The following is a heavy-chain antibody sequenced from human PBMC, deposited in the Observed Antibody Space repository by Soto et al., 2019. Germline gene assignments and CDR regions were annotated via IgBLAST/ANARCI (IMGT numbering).Heavy chain of an antibody. CDR2: IYYSGST. CDR1: GGSISSSSYY. V-gene: IGHV4-39*01. J-gene: IGHJ6*02. CDR3: ARHWGSFYYYYGMDV. Sequence: PSETLSLTCTVSGGSISSSSYYWGWIRQPPGKGLEWIGSIYYSGSTYYNPSLKSRVTISVDTSKNQFSLKLSSVTAADTAVYYCARHWGSFYYYYGMDVWGQGTTVTV. D-gene: IGHD3-16*01.